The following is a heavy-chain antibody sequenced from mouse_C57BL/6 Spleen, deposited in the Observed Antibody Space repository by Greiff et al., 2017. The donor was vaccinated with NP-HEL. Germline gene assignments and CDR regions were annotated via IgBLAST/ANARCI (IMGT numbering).Heavy chain of an antibody. V-gene: IGHV1-64*01. D-gene: IGHD2-4*01. CDR1: GYTFTSYW. CDR3: TRRGYDYDDY. J-gene: IGHJ3*01. CDR2: IHPNSGST. Sequence: VQLQQSGAELVKPGASVKLSCKASGYTFTSYWMHWVKQRPGQGLEWIGMIHPNSGSTNYNEKFKSKATLTVDKSSSTAYMQLSSLTSEDSAVYYCTRRGYDYDDYWGQGTLVTVSA.